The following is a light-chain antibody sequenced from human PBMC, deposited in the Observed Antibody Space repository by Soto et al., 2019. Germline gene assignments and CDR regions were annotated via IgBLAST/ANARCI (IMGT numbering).Light chain of an antibody. CDR2: GAS. J-gene: IGKJ2*01. Sequence: ESVLTQSPGTLSLSPGERATLSCRASQSVSSSYLAWYQQKPGQAPRLLIYGASSSATGIPDRFSGSGSGTDFTLTISRLEPEDFAVYYCQQYGSSLMYPFDQGTEPEIK. CDR1: QSVSSSY. V-gene: IGKV3-20*01. CDR3: QQYGSSLMYP.